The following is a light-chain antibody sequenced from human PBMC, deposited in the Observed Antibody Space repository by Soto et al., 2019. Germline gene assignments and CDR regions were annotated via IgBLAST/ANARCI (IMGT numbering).Light chain of an antibody. CDR1: QGIRND. Sequence: EIQMTQSPSSLSASVGDTVTITCRASQGIRNDLGWYQQKPGKAPKSLIYAASSLQSGVPSRFSGSGSGTDFTLTISGLQPEDFATYYCLQHYYYPPWTFGQGTKVDI. CDR2: AAS. CDR3: LQHYYYPPWT. J-gene: IGKJ1*01. V-gene: IGKV1-17*01.